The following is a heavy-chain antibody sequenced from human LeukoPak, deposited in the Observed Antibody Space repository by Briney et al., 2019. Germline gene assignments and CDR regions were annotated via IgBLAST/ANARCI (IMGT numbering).Heavy chain of an antibody. CDR1: GGSISSGSYY. V-gene: IGHV4-61*02. D-gene: IGHD2-2*01. CDR3: ARARQYQLHPYWYFDL. J-gene: IGHJ2*01. CDR2: IYTSGST. Sequence: SETLSLTCTVSGGSISSGSYYWSWIRQPAGKGLEWIGRIYTSGSTNYNPSLKSRVTISVDTSKNQFSLKLSSVTAADTAVYYSARARQYQLHPYWYFDLWGRGNLVTVSS.